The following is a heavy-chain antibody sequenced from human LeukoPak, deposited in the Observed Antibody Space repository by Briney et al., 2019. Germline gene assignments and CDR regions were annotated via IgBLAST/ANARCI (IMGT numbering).Heavy chain of an antibody. CDR3: ARVHGSGYKIYNWFDP. J-gene: IGHJ5*02. D-gene: IGHD5-12*01. CDR1: GGSISSSSYY. V-gene: IGHV4-39*07. CDR2: IYYSGST. Sequence: KSSETLSLTCTVSGGSISSSSYYWGWIRQPPGKGLEWIGNIYYSGSTYYNPSLKSRVTMSVDTSKNQFSLKLTSVTAADTAVYYCARVHGSGYKIYNWFDPWGQGTLVTVSS.